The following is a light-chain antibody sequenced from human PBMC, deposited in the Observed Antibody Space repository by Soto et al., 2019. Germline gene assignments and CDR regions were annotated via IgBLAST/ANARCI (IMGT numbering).Light chain of an antibody. J-gene: IGKJ5*01. CDR2: GAS. CDR1: QTINNNY. V-gene: IGKV3-20*01. CDR3: QHHGQWPIT. Sequence: IILTQSPGTLSLSPGERVTLSCKASQTINNNYVAWYQQRPGRAPRLLVYGASARATGIPDRFRGSGAGTDFTLTISRLEPEGFAVYYCQHHGQWPITFGQGTRLEIK.